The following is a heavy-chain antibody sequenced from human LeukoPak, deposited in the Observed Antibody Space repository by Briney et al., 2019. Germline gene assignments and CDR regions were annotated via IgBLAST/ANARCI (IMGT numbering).Heavy chain of an antibody. CDR1: GYTLTELS. CDR2: FDPEDGET. CDR3: ATIDGHYDSSGY. Sequence: ASVKVSCKVSGYTLTELSMHWVRQAPGKGLEWMGGFDPEDGETIYAQKFQGRVTMTEDTSTDTAYMELSSLRSEDTAVYYCATIDGHYDSSGYWGQGTLAIVSS. J-gene: IGHJ4*02. D-gene: IGHD3-22*01. V-gene: IGHV1-24*01.